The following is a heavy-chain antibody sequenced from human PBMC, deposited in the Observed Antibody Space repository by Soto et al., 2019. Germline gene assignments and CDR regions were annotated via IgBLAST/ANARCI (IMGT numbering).Heavy chain of an antibody. D-gene: IGHD4-17*01. J-gene: IGHJ4*02. Sequence: EVQLVESGGGLVQPGGSLRLSCAASGCTFSSYWMSWVRQAPGKGLEWVANIKQDGSEKYYVDSVKGRFTISRDNAKNSLYLQMNSLRAEDTAVYYCARHTWSVTTVTTGFDYWGQGTLVTVSS. CDR1: GCTFSSYW. CDR2: IKQDGSEK. V-gene: IGHV3-7*01. CDR3: ARHTWSVTTVTTGFDY.